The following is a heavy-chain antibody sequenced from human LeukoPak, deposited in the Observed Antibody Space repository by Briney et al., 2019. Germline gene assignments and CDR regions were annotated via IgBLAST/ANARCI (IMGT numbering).Heavy chain of an antibody. J-gene: IGHJ4*01. Sequence: SETLSLTCTVSGGFINSYYWSWLRQPPGKGLEWIGYIYYSGSTNYNPSLKSRVTISRDTSKNQFSLKLRSVTAADTAVYYCTSGGMVSGDYWGHGTLVTVSS. V-gene: IGHV4-59*01. D-gene: IGHD2-8*01. CDR3: TSGGMVSGDY. CDR1: GGFINSYY. CDR2: IYYSGST.